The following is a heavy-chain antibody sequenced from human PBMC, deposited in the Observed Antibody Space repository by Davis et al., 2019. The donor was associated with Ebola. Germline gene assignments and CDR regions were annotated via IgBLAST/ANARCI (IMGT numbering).Heavy chain of an antibody. J-gene: IGHJ4*02. CDR1: GFTFSSYS. CDR2: IRGSDSDI. V-gene: IGHV3-21*01. Sequence: PGGSLRLSCAASGFTFSSYSMNWVRQAPGKGLEWVSYIRGSDSDIYYADSVKGRFTISRDNTKNSLYLQMNSLRAEDTAVYYCAVNFDYWGQGTLVTVSS. CDR3: AVNFDY.